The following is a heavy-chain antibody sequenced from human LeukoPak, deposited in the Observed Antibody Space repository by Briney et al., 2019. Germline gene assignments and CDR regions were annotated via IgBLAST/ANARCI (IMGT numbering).Heavy chain of an antibody. J-gene: IGHJ5*02. V-gene: IGHV1-2*02. CDR2: INPNSGGT. D-gene: IGHD6-19*01. Sequence: VASVKVSCKTSGYTFTGCYLHWVRQAPGQGLEWMGWINPNSGGTKYAQKFQGRVTMTRDTSINTVYVGLSRLSSDDTAVYYCAKGRVVAGTKSLMYHWLDPWGQGTLVTVSS. CDR3: AKGRVVAGTKSLMYHWLDP. CDR1: GYTFTGCY.